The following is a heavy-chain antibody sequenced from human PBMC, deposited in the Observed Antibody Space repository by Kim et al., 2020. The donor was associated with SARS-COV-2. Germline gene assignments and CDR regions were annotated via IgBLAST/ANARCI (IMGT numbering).Heavy chain of an antibody. V-gene: IGHV3-9*01. CDR1: GFTFDDYA. J-gene: IGHJ4*02. CDR2: ISWNSRNI. D-gene: IGHD3-22*01. Sequence: GGSLRLSCAASGFTFDDYAMHWVRQRPGKGLEWVAGISWNSRNIAYGDSVKGRFTVYRDNAKNSLYLQLNSLRVEDTAFYYCVKSSGSPLGGLNFDSWGQGTLVAVSS. CDR3: VKSSGSPLGGLNFDS.